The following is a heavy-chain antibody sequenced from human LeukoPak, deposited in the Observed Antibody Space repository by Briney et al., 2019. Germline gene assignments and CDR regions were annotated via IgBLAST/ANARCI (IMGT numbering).Heavy chain of an antibody. CDR2: INPSGGST. J-gene: IGHJ4*02. Sequence: GASVKVSCKASGYTFTSYYMHWVRQAPGQGLEWMGIINPSGGSTSYAQKFQGRVTMTRDTSTSTVYMELSSLRSEDTAVYYCASEWFGGSGSYWTSQTPDYWGQGTLVTVSS. CDR1: GYTFTSYY. D-gene: IGHD3-10*01. V-gene: IGHV1-46*01. CDR3: ASEWFGGSGSYWTSQTPDY.